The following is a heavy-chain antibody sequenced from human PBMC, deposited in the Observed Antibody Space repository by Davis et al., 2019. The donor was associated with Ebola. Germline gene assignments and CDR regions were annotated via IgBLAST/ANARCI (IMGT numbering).Heavy chain of an antibody. CDR1: GYTFTSYD. CDR2: MNPNSGNT. D-gene: IGHD6-19*01. V-gene: IGHV1-8*03. CDR3: ARGRRGYSSGWHIDY. J-gene: IGHJ4*02. Sequence: ASAKVSCKASGYTFTSYDINWVRQATGQGLEWMGWMNPNSGNTGYAQKFQGRVTITRNTSISTAYMELSSLRSEDTAVYYCARGRRGYSSGWHIDYWGQGTLVTVSS.